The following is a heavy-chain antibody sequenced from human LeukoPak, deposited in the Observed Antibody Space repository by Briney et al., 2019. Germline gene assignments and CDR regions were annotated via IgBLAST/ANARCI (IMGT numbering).Heavy chain of an antibody. J-gene: IGHJ3*02. D-gene: IGHD3-3*01. CDR3: ARGLYDFWSGSSGGAFDI. V-gene: IGHV4-59*01. CDR1: GGSISSYY. CDR2: IYYSGST. Sequence: SETLSLTCTVSGGSISSYYWSWIRQPPGKGLEWIGYIYYSGSTNYNPSLKSRVTISVDTSKNQFSLKLRSVTAADTAVCYCARGLYDFWSGSSGGAFDIWGQGTMVTVSS.